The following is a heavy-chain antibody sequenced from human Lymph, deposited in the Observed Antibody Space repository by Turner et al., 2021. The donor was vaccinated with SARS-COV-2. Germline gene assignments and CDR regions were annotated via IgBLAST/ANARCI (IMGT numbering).Heavy chain of an antibody. V-gene: IGHV4-39*01. D-gene: IGHD2-8*01. Sequence: QLQLPESGPGLVKPSETLSLPCTVSGGSISSSSYYWGWIRQPPGKGLEWIGSIYYSGSTYYNPSLKCRVTISVDTSKNQFSLKLSSVTAADTAVYYCARAPFIIVLMMYASGYFDNWGQGTLVTVSS. J-gene: IGHJ4*02. CDR2: IYYSGST. CDR3: ARAPFIIVLMMYASGYFDN. CDR1: GGSISSSSYY.